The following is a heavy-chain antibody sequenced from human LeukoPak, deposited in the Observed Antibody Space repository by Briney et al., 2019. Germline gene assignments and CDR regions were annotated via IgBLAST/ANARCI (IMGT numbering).Heavy chain of an antibody. CDR2: INPNSGCT. CDR1: GYTFTGYY. V-gene: IGHV1-2*02. CDR3: ARAQLWFGEPIGGFDY. J-gene: IGHJ4*02. Sequence: GASVKVSCKASGYTFTGYYMHWVRHALGRGREWMGWINPNSGCTNYAQKFQGRVTMTRDTSISTAYMELSRLRSDDTAVYYCARAQLWFGEPIGGFDYWGQGTLVTVSS. D-gene: IGHD3-10*01.